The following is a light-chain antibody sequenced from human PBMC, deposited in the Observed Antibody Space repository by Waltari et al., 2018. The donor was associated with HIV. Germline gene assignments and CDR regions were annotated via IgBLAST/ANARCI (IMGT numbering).Light chain of an antibody. Sequence: SVLTQPPPVSGTPGQHVTISCSASSTNIGTNIVIWYQQVPEAAPKLLIYSNDQRPSGVPDRFSGSKSGTSASLAISGLQSADEAGYYCAAWDDSLNGMFGGGTKLTV. CDR3: AAWDDSLNGM. J-gene: IGLJ3*02. V-gene: IGLV1-44*01. CDR2: SND. CDR1: STNIGTNI.